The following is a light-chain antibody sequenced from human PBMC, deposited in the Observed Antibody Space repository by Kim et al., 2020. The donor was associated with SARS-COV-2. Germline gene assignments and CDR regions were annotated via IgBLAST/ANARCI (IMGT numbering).Light chain of an antibody. CDR2: QTS. CDR3: LQDFNYPYT. CDR1: QAIRDG. J-gene: IGKJ2*01. V-gene: IGKV1-6*01. Sequence: AIHMTQSPTSLSASVGDTVTITCRASQAIRDGVGWYRQIPGKAPKLLIYQTSSLQSGVPSRFSGSGSGTDVTLTISSLQPEDFSTYYCLQDFNYPYTFGQGTKLEI.